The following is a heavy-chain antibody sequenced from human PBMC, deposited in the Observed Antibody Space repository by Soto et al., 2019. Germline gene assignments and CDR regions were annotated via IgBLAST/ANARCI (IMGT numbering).Heavy chain of an antibody. V-gene: IGHV4-31*03. CDR2: IYYSGST. CDR1: GGSISSGGYY. CDR3: ARETRVVVVATTVYFDY. Sequence: QVQLQESGPGLVKPSQTLSLTCTVSGGSISSGGYYWSWIRQHPGKGLEWIGYIYYSGSTYYNPSLKSRVTISVDTSKNQFSLKLSSVTAADTAVYYCARETRVVVVATTVYFDYWGQGTLVTVSS. J-gene: IGHJ4*02. D-gene: IGHD2-15*01.